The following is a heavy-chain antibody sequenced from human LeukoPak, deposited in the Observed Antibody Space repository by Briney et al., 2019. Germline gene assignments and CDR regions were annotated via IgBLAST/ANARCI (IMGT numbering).Heavy chain of an antibody. CDR2: IYPGDSDT. J-gene: IGHJ3*02. CDR3: ARRLLYYYGSGSYHDAFDI. CDR1: GYSFTSYW. V-gene: IGHV5-51*01. Sequence: GESLKISCKGSGYSFTSYWIGWVRQMPGKGLEWMGIIYPGDSDTRYRPSFQGQVTISADKSISTAYLQWSSLKASDTAMYYCARRLLYYYGSGSYHDAFDIWGQGTMVTVSS. D-gene: IGHD3-10*01.